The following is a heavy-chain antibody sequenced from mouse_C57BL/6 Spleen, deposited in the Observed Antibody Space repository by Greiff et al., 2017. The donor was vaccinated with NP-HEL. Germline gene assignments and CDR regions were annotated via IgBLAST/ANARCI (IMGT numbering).Heavy chain of an antibody. J-gene: IGHJ2*01. CDR3: ARLNYDYGRSFDY. D-gene: IGHD2-4*01. V-gene: IGHV1-55*01. CDR2: IYPGSGST. CDR1: GYTFTSYW. Sequence: VQLQQPGAELVKPGASVKMSCKASGYTFTSYWITWVKQRPGQGLEWIGDIYPGSGSTNYNEKFKSKATLTVDTSSSTAYMQLSSLTSEDSAVYYCARLNYDYGRSFDYWGQGTTLTVSS.